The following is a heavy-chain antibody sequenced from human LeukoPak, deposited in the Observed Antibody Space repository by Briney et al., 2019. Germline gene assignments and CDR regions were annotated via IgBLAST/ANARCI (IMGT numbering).Heavy chain of an antibody. D-gene: IGHD1-26*01. CDR1: GDTFTSYG. V-gene: IGHV1-18*01. CDR2: ISAYNGNT. CDR3: ARGQVEWEPIGAFDI. J-gene: IGHJ3*02. Sequence: ASVKVSCKASGDTFTSYGSSWVRQAPGQGLEWMGWISAYNGNTNYAQKLQGRVTMTTDTSTSTAYMELRSLRSDDTAVYYCARGQVEWEPIGAFDIWGQGTMVTVSS.